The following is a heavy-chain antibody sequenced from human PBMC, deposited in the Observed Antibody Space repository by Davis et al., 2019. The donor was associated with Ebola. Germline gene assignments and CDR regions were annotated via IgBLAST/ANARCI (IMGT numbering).Heavy chain of an antibody. V-gene: IGHV3-23*01. Sequence: GGSLRLSCAASGFVFRTDVMSWVRQAPGKGLEWVSTLGTSADTYYADSVKGRFTISRDNSKNTLYLQMNGLRVEDTAIYYCAKDTSNIWFDIWGQGTNVTVSS. CDR1: GFVFRTDV. J-gene: IGHJ3*02. D-gene: IGHD1-26*01. CDR3: AKDTSNIWFDI. CDR2: LGTSADT.